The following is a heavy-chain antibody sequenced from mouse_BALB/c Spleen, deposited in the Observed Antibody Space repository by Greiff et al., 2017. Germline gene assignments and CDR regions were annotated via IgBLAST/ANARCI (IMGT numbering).Heavy chain of an antibody. J-gene: IGHJ2*01. Sequence: VPLQESGPGLVAPSQSLSITCTVSGFSLTSYGVHWVRQPPGKGLEWLGVIWAGGSTNYNSALMSRLSISKDNSKSQVFSKMNSLQTDDTAMYYCARARHYYYFDSWGQGTTLTVSP. CDR3: ARARHYYYFDS. V-gene: IGHV2-9*02. CDR1: GFSLTSYG. CDR2: IWAGGST. D-gene: IGHD1-2*01.